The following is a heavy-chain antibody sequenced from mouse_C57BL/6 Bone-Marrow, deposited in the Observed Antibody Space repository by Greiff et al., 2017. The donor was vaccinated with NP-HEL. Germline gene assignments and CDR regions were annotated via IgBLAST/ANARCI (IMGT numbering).Heavy chain of an antibody. CDR3: ARYPIYYGSRRSYFDY. Sequence: QVQLKESGAELARPGASVKMSCKASGYTFTSYTMHWVNQRPGQGLEWIGYINPSSGYTKYNQKFKDKATLTADKSSSTAYMQLSSLTSEDSAVYYCARYPIYYGSRRSYFDYWGQGTTLTVSS. D-gene: IGHD1-1*01. CDR2: INPSSGYT. CDR1: GYTFTSYT. V-gene: IGHV1-4*01. J-gene: IGHJ2*01.